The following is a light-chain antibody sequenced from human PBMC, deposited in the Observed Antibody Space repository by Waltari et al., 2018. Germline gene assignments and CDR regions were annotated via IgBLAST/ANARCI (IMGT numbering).Light chain of an antibody. CDR1: QGISRPF. CDR3: QHYVRLPAT. CDR2: GAS. J-gene: IGKJ1*01. V-gene: IGKV3-20*01. Sequence: SCRANQGISRPFASYQQKPGPAPRLLIYGASSSATGIPDRFSGSESGTDFSLTISRLQPEDFAVYYCQHYVRLPATFGQGTKVDIK.